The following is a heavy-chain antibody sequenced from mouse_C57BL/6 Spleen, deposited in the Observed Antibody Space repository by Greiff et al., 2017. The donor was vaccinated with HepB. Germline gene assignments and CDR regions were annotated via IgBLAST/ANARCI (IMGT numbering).Heavy chain of an antibody. J-gene: IGHJ3*01. CDR2: ISSGGDYI. CDR1: GFTFSSYA. CDR3: TRDFDGPFAY. V-gene: IGHV5-9-1*02. D-gene: IGHD2-3*01. Sequence: EVQLVESGEGLVKPGGSLKLSCAASGFTFSSYAMSWVRQTPEKRLEWVAYISSGGDYIYYADTVKGRFTISRDNARNTLYLQMSSLKAEDTAMYYCTRDFDGPFAYWGQGTLVTVSA.